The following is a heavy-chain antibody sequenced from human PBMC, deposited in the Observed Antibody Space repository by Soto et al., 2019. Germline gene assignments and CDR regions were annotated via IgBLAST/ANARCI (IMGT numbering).Heavy chain of an antibody. CDR1: GVTFSSYA. D-gene: IGHD3-22*01. CDR3: ASHYDSSGYYYRGLDY. CDR2: IIPILGTA. J-gene: IGHJ4*02. V-gene: IGHV1-69*12. Sequence: QVQLVQSGAEVKKPGSSVKVSCKASGVTFSSYAISWVRQAPGQGLEWMGGIIPILGTADYGQKFQGRVTITADESTSTGNMELSSLRSEDTAVYYCASHYDSSGYYYRGLDYWGQGTLVTVSS.